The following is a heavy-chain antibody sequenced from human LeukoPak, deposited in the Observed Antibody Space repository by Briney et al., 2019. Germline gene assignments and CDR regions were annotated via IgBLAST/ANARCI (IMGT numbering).Heavy chain of an antibody. D-gene: IGHD4-11*01. V-gene: IGHV1-46*01. CDR1: GYTFTNYY. CDR2: TDPIGGST. J-gene: IGHJ4*02. Sequence: ASVKVPCKASGYTFTNYYIHWVRQAPGQGLEWMGITDPIGGSTNYAQKFQGRVTMTRDTSTSTVYMELSSLRSEDSAVYYCARWTTTYLDYWGQGTLVTVSS. CDR3: ARWTTTYLDY.